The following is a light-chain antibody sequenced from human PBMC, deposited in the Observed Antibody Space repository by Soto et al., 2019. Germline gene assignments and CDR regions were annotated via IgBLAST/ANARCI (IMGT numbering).Light chain of an antibody. J-gene: IGLJ3*02. CDR1: TSKIGSNT. Sequence: QSVLTQPPSASGTPGQTVTISCSGGTSKIGSNTINWYQHLPGMAPKLLIYSNNQRPSGFPDRFSGSKSGTSASLAISRLQSEDEADFYCRAWDDTLNGWVFGGGTKLTVL. CDR2: SNN. CDR3: RAWDDTLNGWV. V-gene: IGLV1-44*01.